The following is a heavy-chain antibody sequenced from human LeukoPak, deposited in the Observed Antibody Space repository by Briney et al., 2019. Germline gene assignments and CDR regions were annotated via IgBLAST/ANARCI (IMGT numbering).Heavy chain of an antibody. V-gene: IGHV4-34*01. D-gene: IGHD2-2*01. CDR1: GGSFSGYY. J-gene: IGHJ3*02. CDR3: ARERCSSTSCYRPLGAFDI. CDR2: INHSGST. Sequence: SGTLSLTCAVYGGSFSGYYWSWVRQAPGKGLEWIGEINHSGSTNYNPSLKSRVTISVDKSKNQFSLKLSSFPAAATARSYFARERCSSTSCYRPLGAFDIWGQGTMVTVSS.